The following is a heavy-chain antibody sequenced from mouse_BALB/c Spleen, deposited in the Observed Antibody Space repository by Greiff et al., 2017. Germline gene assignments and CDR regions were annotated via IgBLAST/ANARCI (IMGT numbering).Heavy chain of an antibody. D-gene: IGHD2-3*01. J-gene: IGHJ3*01. V-gene: IGHV10-1*02. CDR1: GFTFNTYA. Sequence: GGGLVQPKGSLKLSCAASGFTFNTYAMNWVRQAPGKGLEWVARIRSKSNNYATYYADSVKDRFTISRDDSQSMLYLQMNNLKTEDTAMYYCVRPAYDGGAWFAYWGQGTLVTVSA. CDR3: VRPAYDGGAWFAY. CDR2: IRSKSNNYAT.